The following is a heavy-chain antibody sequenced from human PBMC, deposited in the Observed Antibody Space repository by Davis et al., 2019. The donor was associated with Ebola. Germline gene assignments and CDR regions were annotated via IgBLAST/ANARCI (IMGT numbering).Heavy chain of an antibody. CDR3: ARELYVDIVATTKTKTGRYYYYGMDV. CDR1: GFTFSSYS. Sequence: PGGSLRLSCAASGFTFSSYSMNWVRQAPGKGLEWVSSISSSSSYIYYADSVKGRFTISRDNAKNSLYLQMNSLRAEDTAVYYCARELYVDIVATTKTKTGRYYYYGMDVWGQGTTVTVSS. V-gene: IGHV3-21*01. J-gene: IGHJ6*02. D-gene: IGHD5-12*01. CDR2: ISSSSSYI.